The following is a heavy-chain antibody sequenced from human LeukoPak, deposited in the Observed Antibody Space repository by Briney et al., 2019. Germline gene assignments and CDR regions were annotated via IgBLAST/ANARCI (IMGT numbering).Heavy chain of an antibody. CDR1: GFTVSTXY. CDR3: ARXGDHYHWYLDL. CDR2: XXXXSXX. D-gene: IGHD3-10*01. Sequence: PGGSLTLSXAASGFTVSTXYXXXXXQAXGXXXXXVSXXXXXSXXYYAXSVXXXXXISXDDXKNTLYLQMNSLRAEDXAVYYCARXGDHYHWYLDLWGRGTHVTVSS. J-gene: IGHJ2*01. V-gene: IGHV3-53*01.